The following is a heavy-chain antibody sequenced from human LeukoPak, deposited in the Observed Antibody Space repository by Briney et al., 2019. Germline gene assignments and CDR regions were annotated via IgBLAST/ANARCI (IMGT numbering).Heavy chain of an antibody. V-gene: IGHV3-23*01. D-gene: IGHD3-9*01. CDR2: ISGSGGST. CDR3: TRGRLRYFDWLPNCDY. CDR1: GFTFSSYG. J-gene: IGHJ4*02. Sequence: PGGSLRLSCAASGFTFSSYGMSWVRQAPGKGLEWVSAISGSGGSTYYADSVKGRFTISRDNSKNTLYLQMNSLRAEDTAVYYCTRGRLRYFDWLPNCDYWGQGTLVTVSS.